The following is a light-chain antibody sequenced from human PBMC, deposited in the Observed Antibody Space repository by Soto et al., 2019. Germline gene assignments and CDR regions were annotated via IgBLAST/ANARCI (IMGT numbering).Light chain of an antibody. CDR3: AAWDDSLIAVV. J-gene: IGLJ2*01. CDR1: SSNIGTNT. CDR2: NND. V-gene: IGLV1-44*01. Sequence: QSVLTQPPSASGAPGQRVTISCSGSSSNIGTNTANWYKQLPGTAPKLLIYNNDQRPSGVPDRFSGSKSGTSASLAISGLQSEDEADYYCAAWDDSLIAVVFGGGTKVTVL.